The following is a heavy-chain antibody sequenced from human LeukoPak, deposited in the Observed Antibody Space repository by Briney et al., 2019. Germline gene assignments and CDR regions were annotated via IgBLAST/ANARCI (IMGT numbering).Heavy chain of an antibody. J-gene: IGHJ6*02. D-gene: IGHD2-15*01. CDR3: ARDLGCSGGSCYPYYYYYGMDV. V-gene: IGHV3-33*01. Sequence: PGGHLRLSCAASGFTFSSYGMHWVRQAPGKGLDWVAVIWYDGSNKYYADSVRGRFTISRDNSKNTLYLQMNSLRAEDTAVYYCARDLGCSGGSCYPYYYYYGMDVWGQGTTVTVSS. CDR2: IWYDGSNK. CDR1: GFTFSSYG.